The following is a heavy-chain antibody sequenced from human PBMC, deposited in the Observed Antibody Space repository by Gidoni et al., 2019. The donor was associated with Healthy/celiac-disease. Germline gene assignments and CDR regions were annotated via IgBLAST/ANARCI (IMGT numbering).Heavy chain of an antibody. CDR3: ARGYCSGGSCYQIYYYYYYMDV. D-gene: IGHD2-15*01. V-gene: IGHV1-69*01. J-gene: IGHJ6*03. CDR1: GGPFSSYA. Sequence: QVQLVQSGAELKKPGSSVKVSCKASGGPFSSYAIRWVGTAPVQGLEWLGGMLPIFGTANYAQKFQGRVTITADQSTSTAYMELSSLRSEDTAVYYCARGYCSGGSCYQIYYYYYYMDVWGKGTTVTVSS. CDR2: MLPIFGTA.